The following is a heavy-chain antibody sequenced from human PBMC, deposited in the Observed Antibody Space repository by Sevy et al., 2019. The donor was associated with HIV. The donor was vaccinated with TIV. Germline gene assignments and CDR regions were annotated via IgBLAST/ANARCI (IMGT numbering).Heavy chain of an antibody. CDR2: IQYSGST. Sequence: SETLSLTCTVSGGSISTHYGSWIRQPPGKGLEWIGYIQYSGSTNNNPSLKSRVTISIDTSKNQFSLKLSSVTAADTAVYYCARVGAWYYGSTRNAFDIWGQGTMVTVSS. V-gene: IGHV4-59*11. D-gene: IGHD3-10*01. J-gene: IGHJ3*02. CDR1: GGSISTHY. CDR3: ARVGAWYYGSTRNAFDI.